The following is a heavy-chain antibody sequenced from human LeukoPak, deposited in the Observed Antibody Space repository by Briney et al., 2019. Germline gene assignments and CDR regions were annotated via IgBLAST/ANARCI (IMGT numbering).Heavy chain of an antibody. D-gene: IGHD3-10*01. Sequence: GRSLRLSCVASGFPFNTYALHWVRQAPGKGLEWVALISYDGARKHYADSVKGRFTISRDNLRSTVYLQLNSLRGDDTGVYYCARDLMIRGVISPHFDYWGQGTLVTVSS. J-gene: IGHJ4*02. CDR2: ISYDGARK. CDR3: ARDLMIRGVISPHFDY. V-gene: IGHV3-30-3*01. CDR1: GFPFNTYA.